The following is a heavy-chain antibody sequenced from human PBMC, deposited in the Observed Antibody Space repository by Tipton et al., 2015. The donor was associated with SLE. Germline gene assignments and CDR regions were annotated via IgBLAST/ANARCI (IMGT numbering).Heavy chain of an antibody. CDR1: GDSLSSYNYY. J-gene: IGHJ4*02. CDR2: IHYAGGT. Sequence: TLSLTCSVSGDSLSSYNYYWGWIRQSPAQGLEWIGTIHYAGGTYYNPPLRSRLTISIDTSENHFSLRLSAVTAADTAVYYCARDRGGNSSVYFDYWGQGTLVTVSS. V-gene: IGHV4-39*07. CDR3: ARDRGGNSSVYFDY. D-gene: IGHD4-23*01.